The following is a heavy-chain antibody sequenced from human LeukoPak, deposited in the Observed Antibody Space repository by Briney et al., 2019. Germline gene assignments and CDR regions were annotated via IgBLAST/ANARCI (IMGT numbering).Heavy chain of an antibody. CDR2: IYYSGST. CDR1: GGSISSGDYY. CDR3: ARVTYCGGDCYSFYYYMDI. J-gene: IGHJ6*03. Sequence: PSQSLSLTCTVSGGSISSGDYYWSWIRQPPGKGLEWIGYIYYSGSTYYNPSLKSRVTISVDTSKNQFSLKLSSVTAADTAVYYCARVTYCGGDCYSFYYYMDIWGKGTTVTVSS. V-gene: IGHV4-30-4*08. D-gene: IGHD2-21*01.